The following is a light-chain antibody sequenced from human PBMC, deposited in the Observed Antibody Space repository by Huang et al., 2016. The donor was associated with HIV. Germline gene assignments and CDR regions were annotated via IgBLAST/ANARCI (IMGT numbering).Light chain of an antibody. CDR1: QRVSSSY. J-gene: IGKJ1*01. CDR2: GAS. V-gene: IGKV3-20*01. CDR3: QQYGTSLTWT. Sequence: IVLTQSPGTLSLSPGERATLSCRASQRVSSSYLAWYQQKPGQAPRLLIYGASSRATGIPDRFSGRGSGTDFTLTISRLEPEDCAVYYCQQYGTSLTWTFGQGTKVEIK.